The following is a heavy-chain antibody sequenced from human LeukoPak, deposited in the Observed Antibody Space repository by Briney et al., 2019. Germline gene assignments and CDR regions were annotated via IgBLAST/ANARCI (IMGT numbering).Heavy chain of an antibody. J-gene: IGHJ4*02. CDR1: GFTFSSYA. CDR2: ISGSGGST. V-gene: IGHV3-23*01. Sequence: GGSLRLSCAASGFTFSSYAMSWVRQAPGKGLEWVSAISGSGGSTYYADSVKGRFTISRDNFKNTLYLQMNSLGAEDTAVYYCAKAKALYSSSCADYWGQGTLVTVSS. CDR3: AKAKALYSSSCADY. D-gene: IGHD6-13*01.